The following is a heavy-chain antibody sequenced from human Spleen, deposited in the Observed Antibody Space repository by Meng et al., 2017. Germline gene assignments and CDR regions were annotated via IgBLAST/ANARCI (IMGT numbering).Heavy chain of an antibody. D-gene: IGHD3-10*01. Sequence: GESLKISCAASAFTFSIYDMHWVRRAPGKGLEWVAVIWSDGSAEYYAESVRGRFTISRDNSKNTLYLQMNSLRAEDTAVYYCARGWMNAASHSGSYRVLGFVWPGNFDYWGQGTLVTVSS. CDR2: IWSDGSAE. V-gene: IGHV3-33*01. J-gene: IGHJ4*02. CDR3: ARGWMNAASHSGSYRVLGFVWPGNFDY. CDR1: AFTFSIYD.